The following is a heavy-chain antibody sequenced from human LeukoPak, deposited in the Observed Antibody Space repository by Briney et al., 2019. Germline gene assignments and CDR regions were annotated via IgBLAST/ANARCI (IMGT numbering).Heavy chain of an antibody. CDR3: ATEYSSGKNFDY. J-gene: IGHJ4*02. Sequence: ASVKVSCXVSGYTLTELSMHWVRQAPGKGLEWMGGFAPEDGETIYAQKFQGRVTMTEDTSTDTAYMELSSLRSEDTAVYYCATEYSSGKNFDYWGQGTLVTVSS. D-gene: IGHD6-19*01. CDR1: GYTLTELS. V-gene: IGHV1-24*01. CDR2: FAPEDGET.